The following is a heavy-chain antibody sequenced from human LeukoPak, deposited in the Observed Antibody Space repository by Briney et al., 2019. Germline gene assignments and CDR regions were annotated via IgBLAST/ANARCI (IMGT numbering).Heavy chain of an antibody. Sequence: GGSLRLSCAASEFTFSSYGMHWVRQAPGKGLEWVAVISYDGSNQYYADTVKGRFTISRDNSKNTLYLQMNGLRAEDTAVYYCAKDRLGALYYYDSSGYYRFDYWGQGTLVTVSS. D-gene: IGHD3-22*01. V-gene: IGHV3-30*18. CDR3: AKDRLGALYYYDSSGYYRFDY. CDR1: EFTFSSYG. J-gene: IGHJ4*01. CDR2: ISYDGSNQ.